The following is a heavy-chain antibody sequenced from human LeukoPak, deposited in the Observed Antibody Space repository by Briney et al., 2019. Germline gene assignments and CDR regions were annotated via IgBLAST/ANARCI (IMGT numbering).Heavy chain of an antibody. CDR3: ARGRSPRDY. Sequence: ASVKVSCKASGGTFSSYAITWVRQAPGQGLEWMGWISTYNGNTNYAQKLQGRVTMTTDTSTSTAYMELRSLRSDDTAVYYCARGRSPRDYWGQGTLVTVSS. J-gene: IGHJ4*02. CDR1: GGTFSSYA. CDR2: ISTYNGNT. V-gene: IGHV1-18*01.